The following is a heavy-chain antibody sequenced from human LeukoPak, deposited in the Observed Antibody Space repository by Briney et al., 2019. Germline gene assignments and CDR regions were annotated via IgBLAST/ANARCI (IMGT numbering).Heavy chain of an antibody. CDR2: IRYDGSNK. Sequence: GGSLRLSCAASGFTFSSYGMHWVRQAPGKGLEWVAFIRYDGSNKYYADSVKGRFTISRDNSQNTLYLQMNSLRAEDTAVYYCAKDWAGSDKRYYFDYWGQGTLVTVSS. V-gene: IGHV3-30*02. CDR1: GFTFSSYG. D-gene: IGHD5-24*01. CDR3: AKDWAGSDKRYYFDY. J-gene: IGHJ4*02.